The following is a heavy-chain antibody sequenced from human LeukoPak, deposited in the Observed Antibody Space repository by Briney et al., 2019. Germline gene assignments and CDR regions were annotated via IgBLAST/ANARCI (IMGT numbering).Heavy chain of an antibody. CDR1: GGSISSYY. J-gene: IGHJ3*02. CDR3: AKDFADAFDI. Sequence: NTSETLSLTCTVSGGSISSYYWSWLRQPAGKGLEWIGRIYTSGSTNYNPSLKSRVTMSVDTSKNQFSLKLSSVTAADTAVYYCAKDFADAFDIWGQGTMVTVSS. CDR2: IYTSGST. D-gene: IGHD3-3*01. V-gene: IGHV4-4*07.